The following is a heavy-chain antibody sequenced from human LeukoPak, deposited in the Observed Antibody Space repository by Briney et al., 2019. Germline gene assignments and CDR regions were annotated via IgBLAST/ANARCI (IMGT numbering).Heavy chain of an antibody. Sequence: ASVKVSCKASGYTFTSYGISWVRQAPGQGLEWMGWSSAYNGNTNYAQKIQGRVTMTTDTSTSTASMELRSLRSDDTAVYYCARVLSAAGTLAFDIGGQGTMVTVSS. CDR3: ARVLSAAGTLAFDI. CDR1: GYTFTSYG. V-gene: IGHV1-18*01. J-gene: IGHJ3*02. CDR2: SSAYNGNT. D-gene: IGHD6-13*01.